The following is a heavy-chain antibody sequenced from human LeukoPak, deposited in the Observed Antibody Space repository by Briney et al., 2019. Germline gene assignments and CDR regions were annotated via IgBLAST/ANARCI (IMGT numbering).Heavy chain of an antibody. Sequence: GGSLRLSCAASGFTFSNYAMNWVRQAPGKGLEWVSSISGSSSDIYYADSVRGRFTISRDNAKNSLYLQINSLRAEDTAIYYCARRGYYDSSGYDYWGQGTLVTVSS. CDR3: ARRGYYDSSGYDY. V-gene: IGHV3-21*01. D-gene: IGHD3-22*01. J-gene: IGHJ4*02. CDR2: ISGSSSDI. CDR1: GFTFSNYA.